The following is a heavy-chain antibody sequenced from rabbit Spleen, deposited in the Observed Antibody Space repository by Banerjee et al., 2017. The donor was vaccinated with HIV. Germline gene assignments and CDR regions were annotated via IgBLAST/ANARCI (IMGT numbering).Heavy chain of an antibody. CDR1: GFSFSSSHW. V-gene: IGHV1S45*01. J-gene: IGHJ6*01. CDR2: IDSGASAFT. CDR3: ARDVGTSFSTYGMDL. D-gene: IGHD8-1*01. Sequence: QEQLVESGGGLVKPGASLTLICTASGFSFSSSHWICWVRQAPGKGLEWIGCIDSGASAFTYFATWAKGRFTISKTSSTTVTLQMTSLTAADTATYFCARDVGTSFSTYGMDLWGPGTLVTVS.